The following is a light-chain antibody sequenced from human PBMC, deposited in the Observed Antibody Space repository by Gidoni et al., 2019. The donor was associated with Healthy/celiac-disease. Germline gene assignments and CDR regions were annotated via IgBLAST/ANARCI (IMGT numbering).Light chain of an antibody. J-gene: IGLJ2*01. V-gene: IGLV2-23*02. CDR1: SSDVGSYNL. CDR3: CSYAGSSTVV. CDR2: EVS. Sequence: QSALTQPAAVSGSPGQSITISCTGTSSDVGSYNLVSWYQQHPSKAPKLMIYEVSKRPSGVSNRFSGSKSGNTASLTISGLQAEDDADYYCCSYAGSSTVVFGGGTKLTVL.